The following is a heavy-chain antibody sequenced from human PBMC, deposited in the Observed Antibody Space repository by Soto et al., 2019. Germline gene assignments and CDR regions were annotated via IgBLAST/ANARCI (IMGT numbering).Heavy chain of an antibody. V-gene: IGHV3-11*05. D-gene: IGHD4-17*01. CDR3: ARDSVYYGDYELNYFDY. Sequence: GGSLRLSCAASGFTFSDYYMSWIRQAPGKGLEWVSYISSSSSYTNYADSVKGRFTISRDNAKNSLYLQMNSLRAEDTAVYYCARDSVYYGDYELNYFDYWGQGTLVTVSS. J-gene: IGHJ4*02. CDR2: ISSSSSYT. CDR1: GFTFSDYY.